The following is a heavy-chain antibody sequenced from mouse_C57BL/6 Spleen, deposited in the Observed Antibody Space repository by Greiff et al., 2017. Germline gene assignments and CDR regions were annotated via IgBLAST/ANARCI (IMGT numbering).Heavy chain of an antibody. CDR2: IHPNSGST. V-gene: IGHV1-64*01. CDR3: ATLYYYGSSYDY. D-gene: IGHD1-1*01. Sequence: QVQLQQPGAELVKPGASVKLSCKASGFNFTSYWMHWVKQRPGQGLEWIGMIHPNSGSTNYNAKFKSKATLTADKSSSTAYMQLSSLTSEASAVYYCATLYYYGSSYDYWGQGTTLTVSS. CDR1: GFNFTSYW. J-gene: IGHJ2*01.